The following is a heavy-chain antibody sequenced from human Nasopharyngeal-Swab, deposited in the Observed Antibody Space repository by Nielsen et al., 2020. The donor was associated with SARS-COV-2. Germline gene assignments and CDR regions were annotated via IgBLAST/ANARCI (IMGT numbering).Heavy chain of an antibody. CDR1: GFTFSSYA. J-gene: IGHJ2*01. Sequence: GGSLRLSCAASGFTFSSYAMSWVRQAPGKGLEWVSAISGSGGSTYYADSVKGRFTISRDNSENTLYLQMNSLRAEDTAVYYCAKEGSRTTVITIYWYFDLWGRGTLVTVSS. CDR2: ISGSGGST. D-gene: IGHD2/OR15-2a*01. V-gene: IGHV3-23*01. CDR3: AKEGSRTTVITIYWYFDL.